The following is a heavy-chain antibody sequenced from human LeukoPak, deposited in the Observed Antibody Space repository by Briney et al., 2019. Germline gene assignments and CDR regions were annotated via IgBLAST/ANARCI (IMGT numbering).Heavy chain of an antibody. CDR3: ARGGVDHAFDI. CDR1: GFTFRPYW. J-gene: IGHJ3*02. V-gene: IGHV3-74*01. CDR2: VDSDGTGT. Sequence: GGSLRLSCAASGFTFRPYWMHWVRQAPGKGLVWVSRVDSDGTGTIYADSVRGRFSISRDNAKNSVYLHIDSLRADDTAVYYCARGGVDHAFDIWGQGTVVTVSS. D-gene: IGHD2-15*01.